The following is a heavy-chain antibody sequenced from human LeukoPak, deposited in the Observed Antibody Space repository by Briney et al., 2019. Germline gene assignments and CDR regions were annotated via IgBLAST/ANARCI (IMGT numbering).Heavy chain of an antibody. J-gene: IGHJ4*02. D-gene: IGHD5-12*01. CDR2: INPNSGGT. CDR1: GYTFTGYY. Sequence: SVKVSCKASGYTFTGYYMHWVRQAPGQGLEWMGWINPNSGGTNYAQKFQGRVTMTRDTSISTAYMELSRLRSDDTAVYYCARDQHSRSGGYDADYWGQGTLVTVSS. V-gene: IGHV1-2*02. CDR3: ARDQHSRSGGYDADY.